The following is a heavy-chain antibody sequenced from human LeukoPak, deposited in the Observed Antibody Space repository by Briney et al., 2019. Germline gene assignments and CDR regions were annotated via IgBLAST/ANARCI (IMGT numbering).Heavy chain of an antibody. J-gene: IGHJ4*02. CDR2: ISSSGSNT. D-gene: IGHD2-2*01. CDR1: EFTYG. Sequence: GGSLRLSCAASEFTYGMNWVRQAPGKGLECVSAISSSGSNTYYADSVKGRFTISRDNSKNTLYLQMNSLRAEDTAVYYCAKDRSKYCSSTSCYGGETDYWGQGTLVTVSS. V-gene: IGHV3-NL1*01. CDR3: AKDRSKYCSSTSCYGGETDY.